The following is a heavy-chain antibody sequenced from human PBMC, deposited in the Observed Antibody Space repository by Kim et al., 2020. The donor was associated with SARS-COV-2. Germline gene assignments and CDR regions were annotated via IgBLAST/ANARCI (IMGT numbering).Heavy chain of an antibody. CDR2: INHSGST. CDR1: GGSFSGYY. J-gene: IGHJ4*02. V-gene: IGHV4-34*01. CDR3: ARANLGGHDILTGYYNALRY. Sequence: SETLSLTCAVYGGSFSGYYWSWIRQPPGKGLEWIGEINHSGSTNYNPSLKSRVTISVDTSKNQFSLKLSSVTAADTAVYYCARANLGGHDILTGYYNALRYWGQGTLVTVSS. D-gene: IGHD3-9*01.